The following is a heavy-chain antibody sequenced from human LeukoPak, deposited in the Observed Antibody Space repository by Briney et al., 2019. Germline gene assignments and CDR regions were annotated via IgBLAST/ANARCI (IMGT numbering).Heavy chain of an antibody. CDR2: IYHGGST. CDR3: AKGEDHGSGTVHFAS. CDR1: GGSISSSNW. D-gene: IGHD3-10*01. J-gene: IGHJ4*02. V-gene: IGHV4-4*02. Sequence: PSETLSLTCAVSGGSISSSNWWSWVRQPPGKGLEWIGEIYHGGSTNYNPSLKSRVAMSVDRSRNQFSLQLSSVTAADTAVYYCAKGEDHGSGTVHFASGGQGTLVTVSS.